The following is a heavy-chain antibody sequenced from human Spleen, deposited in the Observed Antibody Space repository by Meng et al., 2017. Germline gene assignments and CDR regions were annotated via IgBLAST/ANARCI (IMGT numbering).Heavy chain of an antibody. J-gene: IGHJ4*02. V-gene: IGHV4-38-2*02. CDR2: IYHSGST. D-gene: IGHD5-18*01. CDR3: ARYGARYSYGQYHWAVYDFDY. Sequence: SETLSLTCTVSGYSISSGYYWGWIRQPPGKGLEWIGSIYHSGSTYYNPSLKSRVTISVDTSKNQFSLTLSAVTAADTAVYYCARYGARYSYGQYHWAVYDFDYWGQGTLVTVSS. CDR1: GYSISSGYY.